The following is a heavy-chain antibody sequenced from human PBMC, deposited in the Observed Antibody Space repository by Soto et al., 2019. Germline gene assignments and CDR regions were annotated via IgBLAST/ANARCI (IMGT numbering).Heavy chain of an antibody. V-gene: IGHV1-18*01. CDR2: INTYNGHT. CDR1: GYTFTNYG. Sequence: QVQLVQSGTEVKKPEASVKVSCKASGYTFTNYGISWVRQAPGQGLEWLAWINTYNGHTNYAQKLQGRVTLTTDTSTSTAYMELRSLRSDDTAVYYCARDLLYSSRSTVRFDIWGQGTMVTVSS. CDR3: ARDLLYSSRSTVRFDI. J-gene: IGHJ3*02. D-gene: IGHD6-13*01.